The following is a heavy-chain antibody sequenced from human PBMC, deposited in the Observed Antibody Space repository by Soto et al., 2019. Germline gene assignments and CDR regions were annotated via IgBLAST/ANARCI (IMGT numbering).Heavy chain of an antibody. CDR1: GGSISSSSYY. Sequence: SETLSLTCTVSGGSISSSSYYWGWIRQPPGKGLEWIGSIYYSGSTYYNPSLKSRVTISVDTSKNQFSLKLSSVTAADTAVYYCARHRLERTAMVKYWGQGTLVTVSS. CDR3: ARHRLERTAMVKY. V-gene: IGHV4-39*01. CDR2: IYYSGST. J-gene: IGHJ4*02. D-gene: IGHD5-18*01.